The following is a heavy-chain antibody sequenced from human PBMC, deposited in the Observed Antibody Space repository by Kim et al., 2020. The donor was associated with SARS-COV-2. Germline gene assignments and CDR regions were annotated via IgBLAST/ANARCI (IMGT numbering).Heavy chain of an antibody. D-gene: IGHD3-3*01. CDR2: IYYSGST. J-gene: IGHJ4*02. CDR1: GGSISSGGYY. CDR3: ARVPDFWSGSIQGPNYFDY. Sequence: SQTLSLTCTVSGGSISSGGYYWSWIRQHPGKGLEWIGYIYYSGSTYYNPSLKSRVTISVDTSKNQFSLKLSSVTAADTAVYYCARVPDFWSGSIQGPNYFDYWGQGTLVTVSS. V-gene: IGHV4-31*03.